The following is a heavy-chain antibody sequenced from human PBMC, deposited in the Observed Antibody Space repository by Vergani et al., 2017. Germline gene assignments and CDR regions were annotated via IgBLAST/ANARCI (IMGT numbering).Heavy chain of an antibody. CDR2: ISGSGGST. D-gene: IGHD3-9*01. CDR1: GFTFDDYA. Sequence: EVQLVESGGGLVQPGRSLRLSCAASGFTFDDYAMHWVRQAPGKGLEWVSGISGSGGSTYYADSVKGRFTISRDNSKNTLYLQMNSLRAEDTAVYYCAKGTLLYFDWLLAVDYWGQGTLVTVSS. J-gene: IGHJ4*02. CDR3: AKGTLLYFDWLLAVDY. V-gene: IGHV3-23*04.